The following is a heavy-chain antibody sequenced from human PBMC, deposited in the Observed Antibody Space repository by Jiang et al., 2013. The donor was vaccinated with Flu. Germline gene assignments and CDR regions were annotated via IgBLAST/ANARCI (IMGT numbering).Heavy chain of an antibody. CDR2: ISAYNGNT. J-gene: IGHJ6*02. CDR3: ARVLYSGSGSYYSPYYYYGMDV. Sequence: GAEVKKPGASVKVSCKASGYSFTSFGISWVRQAPGQGLEWMGWISAYNGNTNYAQKLQGRVTMTTDTSTSTAYMELRSLRSDDTAVYYCARVLYSGSGSYYSPYYYYGMDVWGQGTTVTVSS. D-gene: IGHD3-10*01. V-gene: IGHV1-18*01. CDR1: GYSFTSFG.